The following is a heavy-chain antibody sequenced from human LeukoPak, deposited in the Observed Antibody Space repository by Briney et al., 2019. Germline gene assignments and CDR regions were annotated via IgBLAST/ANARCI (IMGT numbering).Heavy chain of an antibody. CDR3: ARYKAGSYNLDQ. CDR2: INPNSGGT. D-gene: IGHD1-26*01. Sequence: PRASVKVSCKTSGYTFTDYFMFWVRQAPGQGLEWMGWINPNSGGTNYAQKFHGRVTMTRDMSINTAYMELTSLLSDDTAIYYYARYKAGSYNLDQWGQGTLVTVSS. CDR1: GYTFTDYF. V-gene: IGHV1-2*02. J-gene: IGHJ4*02.